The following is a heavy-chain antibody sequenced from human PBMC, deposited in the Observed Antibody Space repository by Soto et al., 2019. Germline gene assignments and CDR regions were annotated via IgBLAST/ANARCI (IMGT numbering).Heavy chain of an antibody. CDR2: FGVSGNT. CDR1: GFTFSSYA. J-gene: IGHJ4*02. V-gene: IGHV3-23*01. CDR3: ANRGRYYFDY. Sequence: EVQLLESGGGLVQPGGSLRLSCAASGFTFSSYAMSWARQAPGKGLEWVSSFGVSGNTYYADSVKGRFTISRDNSKITLYLQMNSLRAEDAAVYYCANRGRYYFDYWGQGTLVTVSS.